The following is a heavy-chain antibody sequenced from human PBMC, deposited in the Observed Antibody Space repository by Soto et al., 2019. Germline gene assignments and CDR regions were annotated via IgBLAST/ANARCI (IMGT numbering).Heavy chain of an antibody. J-gene: IGHJ6*02. D-gene: IGHD3-9*01. Sequence: PSETLSLTCTVSGGSISSDGYYWSWIRQHPGRGLEWIGYIYYSGSTYYNPSLKSRLTISVDTSKNQFSLKLSSVTAADTAVYYCASGGYYDILTGYYYGMDVWGQGTTVT. CDR1: GGSISSDGYY. V-gene: IGHV4-31*03. CDR2: IYYSGST. CDR3: ASGGYYDILTGYYYGMDV.